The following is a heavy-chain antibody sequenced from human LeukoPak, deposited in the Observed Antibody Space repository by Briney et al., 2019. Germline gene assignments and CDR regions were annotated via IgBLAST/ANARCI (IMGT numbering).Heavy chain of an antibody. D-gene: IGHD6-13*01. CDR2: ISSSSSYI. V-gene: IGHV3-21*01. CDR1: GFTFSSYS. Sequence: PGGSLRLSCAASGFTFSSYSMNWVRQAPGKGLEWVSSISSSSSYIYYADSVKGRFTISRDNAKNSLYLQMNSLRAEDTAVYYCAPVNSSWYGWVDYWGQGTLVTVSS. J-gene: IGHJ4*02. CDR3: APVNSSWYGWVDY.